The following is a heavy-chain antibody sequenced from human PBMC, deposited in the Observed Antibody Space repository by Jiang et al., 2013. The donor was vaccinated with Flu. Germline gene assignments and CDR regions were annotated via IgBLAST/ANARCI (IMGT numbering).Heavy chain of an antibody. CDR3: ASFAPEYSSSWYFRGTKHDAFDI. Sequence: SLTCTVSGGSISSYYWSWIRQPAGKGLEWIGRIYTSGSTNYNPSLKSRVTMSVDTSKNQFSLKLSSVTAADTAVYYCASFAPEYSSSWYFRGTKHDAFDIWGQGTTVTVSS. CDR2: IYTSGST. CDR1: GGSISSYY. V-gene: IGHV4-4*07. D-gene: IGHD6-13*01. J-gene: IGHJ3*02.